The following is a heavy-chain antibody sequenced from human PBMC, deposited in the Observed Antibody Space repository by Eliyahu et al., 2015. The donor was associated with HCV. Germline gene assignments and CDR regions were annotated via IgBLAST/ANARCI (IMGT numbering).Heavy chain of an antibody. CDR3: TRHEDTIAAGRAFDI. CDR2: IRSKANSYAT. J-gene: IGHJ3*02. D-gene: IGHD6-13*01. Sequence: EVQLVESGGGLVQPGGSLKLSCAASGFTFSGSAYAWGPPGFRGGLEWVGRIRSKANSYATAYAASVKGRFTISRDDSKNTAYLQMNSLKTEDTAVYYCTRHEDTIAAGRAFDIWGQGTMVTVSS. V-gene: IGHV3-73*01. CDR1: GFTFSGSA.